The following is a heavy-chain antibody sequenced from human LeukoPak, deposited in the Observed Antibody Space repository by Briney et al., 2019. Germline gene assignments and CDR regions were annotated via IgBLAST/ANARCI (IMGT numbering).Heavy chain of an antibody. J-gene: IGHJ4*02. CDR3: ARSDYGGYGDY. Sequence: ASVKVSCKASGYTFTSYGIRWVRQAPGQGLEWMGWISAYNGNTNYAQKLQGRVTMTTDTSTSTAYMELSSLRYDDTAVYYCARSDYGGYGDYWGQGTLVTVSS. CDR2: ISAYNGNT. D-gene: IGHD4-17*01. CDR1: GYTFTSYG. V-gene: IGHV1-18*01.